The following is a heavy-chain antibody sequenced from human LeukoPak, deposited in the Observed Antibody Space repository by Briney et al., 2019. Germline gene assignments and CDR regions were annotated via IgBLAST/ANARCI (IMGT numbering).Heavy chain of an antibody. CDR1: GGSISSYY. CDR3: APAPQTNDY. Sequence: LSLTCTVSGGSISSYYWSWIRQAPGKGLEWVSYISSSGSTIYYADSVKGRFTISRDNAKNSLYLQMNSLRAEDTAVYYCAPAPQTNDYWGQGTLVTVSS. CDR2: ISSSGSTI. J-gene: IGHJ4*02. V-gene: IGHV3-11*01. D-gene: IGHD1-1*01.